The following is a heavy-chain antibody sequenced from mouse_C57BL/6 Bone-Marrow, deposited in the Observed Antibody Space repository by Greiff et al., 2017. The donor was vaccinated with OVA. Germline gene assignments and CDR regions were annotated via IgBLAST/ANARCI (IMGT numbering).Heavy chain of an antibody. J-gene: IGHJ4*01. CDR2: INYDGSST. D-gene: IGHD6-1*01. CDR3: ARATSMDY. CDR1: GFTFSDYY. Sequence: EVKLVESEGGLVQPGRSMKLSCTASGFTFSDYYMAWVRQVPEKGLEWVANINYDGSSTYYLDSLKSRFIISRDNAKNILYLQMSSLKSEDTATYYCARATSMDYWGQGTSVTVSS. V-gene: IGHV5-16*01.